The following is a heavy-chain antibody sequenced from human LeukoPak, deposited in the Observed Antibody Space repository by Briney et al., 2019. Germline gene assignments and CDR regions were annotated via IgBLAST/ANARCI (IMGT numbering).Heavy chain of an antibody. CDR3: ARFEAARLDY. J-gene: IGHJ4*02. Sequence: GGSLRLSCAASGFTFSSYSMHWVRQAPGKGLEYVSAINDRGGRTYYAESVEGRFTISRDNSKNTMYLQMGSLRVDDMAVYYCARFEAARLDYWGQGTLVTVSS. CDR2: INDRGGRT. CDR1: GFTFSSYS. V-gene: IGHV3-64*02. D-gene: IGHD6-6*01.